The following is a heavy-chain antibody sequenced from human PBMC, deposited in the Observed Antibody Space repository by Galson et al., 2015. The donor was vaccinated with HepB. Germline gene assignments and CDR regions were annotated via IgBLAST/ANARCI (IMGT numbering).Heavy chain of an antibody. CDR2: IKTDGSYT. Sequence: SLRLSCAASGFTFSSYWMHWVRQAPGKGLVWVSRIKTDGSYTSYADSVKGRFTISRDNAKNTVYLEMNGLRTEDTSIYYCVRSSNFDTWGQGTLVTVPS. CDR3: VRSSNFDT. V-gene: IGHV3-74*01. D-gene: IGHD2-2*01. J-gene: IGHJ4*02. CDR1: GFTFSSYW.